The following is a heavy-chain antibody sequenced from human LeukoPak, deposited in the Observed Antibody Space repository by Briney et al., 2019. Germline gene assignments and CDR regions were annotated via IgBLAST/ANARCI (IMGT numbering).Heavy chain of an antibody. Sequence: GGSLRLSCAASGFTFGSYYMHWVRQAPGKGLVWVSRVDNDGSGSIYANSVMGRFTTTRDNAKNTVFLQMNSLRVEDTAVYYCARGGFFHGVDLWGQGT. D-gene: IGHD3-10*01. CDR1: GFTFGSYY. V-gene: IGHV3-74*01. CDR3: ARGGFFHGVDL. J-gene: IGHJ5*02. CDR2: VDNDGSGS.